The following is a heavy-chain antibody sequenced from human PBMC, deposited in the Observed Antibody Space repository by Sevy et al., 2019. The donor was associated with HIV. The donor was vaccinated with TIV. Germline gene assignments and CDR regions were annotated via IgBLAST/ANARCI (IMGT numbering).Heavy chain of an antibody. Sequence: GGSLRLSCATSGFTSTPYAVAWVRQAPGKGLEWVTAISGSGAITYYADSRKARLIISRDRTNNTVYLQMKRLRAEDTAVHYGAKDGYYFDSSGYYYHHDAFDVWGRGTMVTVSS. CDR2: ISGSGAIT. CDR1: GFTSTPYA. J-gene: IGHJ3*01. V-gene: IGHV3-23*01. D-gene: IGHD3-22*01. CDR3: AKDGYYFDSSGYYYHHDAFDV.